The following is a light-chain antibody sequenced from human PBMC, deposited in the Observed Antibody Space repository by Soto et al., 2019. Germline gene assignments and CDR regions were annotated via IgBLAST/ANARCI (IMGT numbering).Light chain of an antibody. J-gene: IGLJ2*01. V-gene: IGLV2-8*01. CDR2: EDI. CDR3: SSYGGSDNLI. CDR1: SSDVGGYNC. Sequence: VLTQPPSASGSPGQSVTISCTRSSSDVGGYNCVSWFQQHPGKAPKLMIFEDIKRPSGVPDRFSASKSGNTASLTVSGLQAEDEADYYCSSYGGSDNLIFGGGTKVTVL.